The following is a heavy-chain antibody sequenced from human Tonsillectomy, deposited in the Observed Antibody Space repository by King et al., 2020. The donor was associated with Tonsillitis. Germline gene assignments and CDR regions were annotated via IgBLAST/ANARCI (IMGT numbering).Heavy chain of an antibody. CDR2: IYYSGST. J-gene: IGHJ6*03. CDR1: GDSISSYY. D-gene: IGHD4-17*01. V-gene: IGHV4-59*08. Sequence: QLQESGPGLVKPSETLSLTCTVSGDSISSYYWSWIRQPPGKGLEWIGYIYYSGSTNYNPSLKSRVTISVDTSKNQFSLKLSSVTAADTAVYYCARRVAYGAYYYYMDVWGKGTTVTVSS. CDR3: ARRVAYGAYYYYMDV.